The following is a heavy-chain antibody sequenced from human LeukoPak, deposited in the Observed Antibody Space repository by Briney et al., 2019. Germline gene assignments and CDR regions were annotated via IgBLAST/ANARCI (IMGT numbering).Heavy chain of an antibody. CDR1: GGSISSGAYS. J-gene: IGHJ4*02. V-gene: IGHV4-30-2*01. Sequence: SETLSLTCAVSGGSISSGAYSWSWIRQPPGKGLEWIGYIYHSGSTYYNPPLKSRVTMSVDRSKNQFSLKLSSVTAADTAVYYCARGLGYDFWSGYYFDYWGQGTLVTVSS. CDR2: IYHSGST. D-gene: IGHD3-3*01. CDR3: ARGLGYDFWSGYYFDY.